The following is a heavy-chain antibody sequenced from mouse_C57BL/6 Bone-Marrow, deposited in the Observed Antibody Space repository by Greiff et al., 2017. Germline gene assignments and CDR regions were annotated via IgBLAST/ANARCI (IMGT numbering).Heavy chain of an antibody. J-gene: IGHJ4*01. CDR3: ARFYDGNYGGFMDY. D-gene: IGHD2-1*01. CDR2: IYPGDGDT. V-gene: IGHV1-82*01. CDR1: GYAFSSSW. Sequence: QVQLQQSGPELVKPGASVKISCKASGYAFSSSWMNWVKQRPGKGLEWIGRIYPGDGDTNYNGKFKGKATLTADKSSSTAYMQLSSLTSEDSAVYFCARFYDGNYGGFMDYWGQGTSVTVSS.